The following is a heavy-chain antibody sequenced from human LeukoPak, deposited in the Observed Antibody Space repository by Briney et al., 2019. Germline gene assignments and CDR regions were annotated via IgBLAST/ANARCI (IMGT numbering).Heavy chain of an antibody. CDR3: ARRLPAAIHDAFDI. Sequence: ASVKVSCKASGGSFNSYVITWVRQAPGQGLEWMGRIIPILDVANFAQKFQGRVTITADKSANTAHMELSSLRSEDTAVYYCARRLPAAIHDAFDIWGQGTMVTVSS. V-gene: IGHV1-69*04. CDR2: IIPILDVA. J-gene: IGHJ3*02. CDR1: GGSFNSYV. D-gene: IGHD2-2*01.